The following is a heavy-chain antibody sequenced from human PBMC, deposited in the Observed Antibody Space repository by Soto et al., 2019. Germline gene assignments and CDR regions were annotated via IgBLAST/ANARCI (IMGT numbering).Heavy chain of an antibody. J-gene: IGHJ4*02. Sequence: GGSLRLSCAASGFTFSDYYMSWIRQAPGKGLEWVSYISSSGSTIYYADSVKGRFTISRDNAKNSLYLQMNSLRAEDTAVYYCARDRHSYYDYIWGSYFLSYWGQGTLVTVSS. CDR2: ISSSGSTI. CDR3: ARDRHSYYDYIWGSYFLSY. V-gene: IGHV3-11*01. D-gene: IGHD3-16*01. CDR1: GFTFSDYY.